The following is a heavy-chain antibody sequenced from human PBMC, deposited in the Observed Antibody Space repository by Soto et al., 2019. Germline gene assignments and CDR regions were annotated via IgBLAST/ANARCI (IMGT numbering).Heavy chain of an antibody. Sequence: SGGSLRLSCAASGFTFGDYWMTWVRQAPGKGLEWVANLKRDGRERYYVDSVKGRFSVSRDNAKNSLYLQMNNLRPEDTAVYYCARDVYEILGRVVRRLDSWGQRTLVTVSS. D-gene: IGHD2-8*01. CDR3: ARDVYEILGRVVRRLDS. CDR2: LKRDGRER. J-gene: IGHJ4*02. CDR1: GFTFGDYW. V-gene: IGHV3-7*03.